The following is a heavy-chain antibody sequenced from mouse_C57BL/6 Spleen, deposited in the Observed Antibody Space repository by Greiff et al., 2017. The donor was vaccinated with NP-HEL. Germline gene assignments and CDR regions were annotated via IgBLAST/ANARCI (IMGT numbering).Heavy chain of an antibody. Sequence: EVKLMESGPELVKPGASVKISCKASGYSFTGYYMNWVKQSPEKSLEWIGEINPSTGGTTYNQKFKAKATLTVDKSSSTAYMQLKSLTSEDSAVYYCARRGSRNWYFDVWGTGTTVTVSS. CDR2: INPSTGGT. CDR3: ARRGSRNWYFDV. J-gene: IGHJ1*03. V-gene: IGHV1-42*01. CDR1: GYSFTGYY. D-gene: IGHD1-1*01.